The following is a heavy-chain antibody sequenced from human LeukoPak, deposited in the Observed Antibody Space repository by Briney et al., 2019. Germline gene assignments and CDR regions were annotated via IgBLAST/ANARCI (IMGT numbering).Heavy chain of an antibody. J-gene: IGHJ5*02. CDR3: ARGGDIVVVVAATNWFDP. CDR1: GGSISSYY. V-gene: IGHV4-34*01. CDR2: INHSGST. D-gene: IGHD2-15*01. Sequence: SETLSLTCTVSGGSISSYYWSWIRQPPGKGLEWIGEINHSGSTNYNPSLKSRVTISVDTSKNQFSLKLSSVTAADTAVYYCARGGDIVVVVAATNWFDPWGKGTLVTVSS.